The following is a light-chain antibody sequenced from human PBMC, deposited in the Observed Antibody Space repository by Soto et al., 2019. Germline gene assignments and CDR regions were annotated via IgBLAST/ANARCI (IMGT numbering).Light chain of an antibody. J-gene: IGLJ2*01. V-gene: IGLV1-40*01. CDR1: SSNIGAGSD. Sequence: QAVVTQPPSVSGAPGQRVTISCTGSSSNIGAGSDVHWYQQLPGTAPKLLIFDNSNRPSGVPDRFSASKSGTSASLAITGLQAEDEADYFCQSYDSSLSNSGVFGGGTQLTVL. CDR3: QSYDSSLSNSGV. CDR2: DNS.